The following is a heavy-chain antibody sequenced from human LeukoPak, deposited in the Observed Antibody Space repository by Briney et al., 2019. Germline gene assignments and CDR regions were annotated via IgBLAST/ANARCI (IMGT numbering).Heavy chain of an antibody. CDR3: AKDITSSGWYEVFDY. CDR2: ISWNSGSI. D-gene: IGHD6-19*01. V-gene: IGHV3-9*01. CDR1: GFTFDDYA. Sequence: GGSLRLSCAASGFTFDDYAMHWVRQAPGKGLEWVSVISWNSGSIGYADSVKGRFTISRDNAKNSLYLQMNSLRAEDTALYYCAKDITSSGWYEVFDYWGQGTLVTVSS. J-gene: IGHJ4*02.